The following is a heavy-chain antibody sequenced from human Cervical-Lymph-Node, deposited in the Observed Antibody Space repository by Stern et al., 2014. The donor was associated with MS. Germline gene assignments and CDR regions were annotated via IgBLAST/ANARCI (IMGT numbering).Heavy chain of an antibody. D-gene: IGHD3-3*01. CDR2: IIPIFEST. Sequence: QVQLVESGAEVKKPGSSVNVSCKAAGGTFNNFAVSWVRQVPGQGYEWMAGIIPIFESTNYAQKFRHRVTITADKSTNTVYMELSSVKSDDTAIYYCVRGLSGYDYWYFDLWGRGTLVTVSS. J-gene: IGHJ2*01. V-gene: IGHV1-69*06. CDR3: VRGLSGYDYWYFDL. CDR1: GGTFNNFA.